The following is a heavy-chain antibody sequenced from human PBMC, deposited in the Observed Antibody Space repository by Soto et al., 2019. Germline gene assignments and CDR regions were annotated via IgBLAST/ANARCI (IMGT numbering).Heavy chain of an antibody. CDR3: AREGPSSGWYYFDY. J-gene: IGHJ4*02. CDR2: ISSSGSTI. V-gene: IGHV3-48*03. Sequence: EVQLVESGGGLVQPGGCLRLSCAASGFTFSSYEMNWVRQAPGKGLEWVSYISSSGSTIYYADSVKGRFTISRDNAKNSLYLQMNSLRAEDTAVYYCAREGPSSGWYYFDYWGQGTLVTVSS. CDR1: GFTFSSYE. D-gene: IGHD6-19*01.